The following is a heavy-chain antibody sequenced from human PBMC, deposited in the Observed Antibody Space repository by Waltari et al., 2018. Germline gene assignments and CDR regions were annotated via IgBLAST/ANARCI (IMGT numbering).Heavy chain of an antibody. J-gene: IGHJ4*02. V-gene: IGHV4-38-2*01. CDR2: IYDSESS. CDR3: ARGLSKVADY. CDR1: GYSISSNYF. D-gene: IGHD1-26*01. Sequence: QVQLQESGPGLVKPSETLSLTCAVSGYSISSNYFWGWVRQPPGKGLEWIGHIYDSESSFYNPALKTRVTISLDTPKTHFSLKVSALPAADPAVYFCARGLSKVADYWGQGILVTVSS.